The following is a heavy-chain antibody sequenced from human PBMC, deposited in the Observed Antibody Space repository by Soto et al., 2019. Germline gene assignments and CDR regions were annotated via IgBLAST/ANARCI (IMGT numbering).Heavy chain of an antibody. CDR3: GRQPGHCDRTTCFRHYPLAV. CDR2: IYSGATK. D-gene: IGHD2-2*01. V-gene: IGHV4-39*01. Sequence: PSETLSLTCSVSGGSISSSTNSWGWIRQPPGKGLEWIGTIYSGATKHYNPPLEGRVAISADTPDNQLSLRLSSVTAADTAVYYCGRQPGHCDRTTCFRHYPLAVWGQGTTVTVSS. J-gene: IGHJ6*02. CDR1: GGSISSSTNS.